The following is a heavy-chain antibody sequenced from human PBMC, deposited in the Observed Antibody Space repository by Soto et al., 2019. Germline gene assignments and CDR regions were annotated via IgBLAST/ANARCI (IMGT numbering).Heavy chain of an antibody. CDR3: ASSMVRIYYFDY. D-gene: IGHD3-10*01. CDR2: IYYSGST. V-gene: IGHV4-59*01. J-gene: IGHJ4*02. CDR1: GGSISSYY. Sequence: SETLSLTCTVSGGSISSYYWSWIRQPPGKGLEWIGYIYYSGSTNYNPSLKSRVTISVDTSKNQFSLKLSSVTAADTAVYYCASSMVRIYYFDYWGQGTLVTVSS.